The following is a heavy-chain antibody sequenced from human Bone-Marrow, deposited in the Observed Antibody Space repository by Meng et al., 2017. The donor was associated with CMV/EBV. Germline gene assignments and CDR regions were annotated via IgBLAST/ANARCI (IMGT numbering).Heavy chain of an antibody. V-gene: IGHV4-4*02. CDR1: GGSISSSIW. CDR2: IYHSGST. D-gene: IGHD3-22*01. J-gene: IGHJ4*02. CDR3: AREWMHGDYYDSSGYSN. Sequence: SETLSLTCAVSGGSISSSIWWSWVRQPPGKGLEWIGDIYHSGSTNYNPSLKRRVTTSVDKSKNQFSLKLGSVTAADTAVYYCAREWMHGDYYDSSGYSNWGQGTLVTVSS.